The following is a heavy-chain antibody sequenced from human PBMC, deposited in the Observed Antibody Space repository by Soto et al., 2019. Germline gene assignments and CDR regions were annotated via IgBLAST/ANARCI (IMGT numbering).Heavy chain of an antibody. Sequence: ASVKVSCKASGGTFSSYAISWVRQAPGQGLEWMGGIIPIFGTANYAQKFRGRVTITADESTSTAYMELSSLRSEDTAVYYCARDVAVAGTWQYYFDYWGQGTLVTVSS. J-gene: IGHJ4*02. CDR1: GGTFSSYA. CDR2: IIPIFGTA. V-gene: IGHV1-69*13. D-gene: IGHD6-19*01. CDR3: ARDVAVAGTWQYYFDY.